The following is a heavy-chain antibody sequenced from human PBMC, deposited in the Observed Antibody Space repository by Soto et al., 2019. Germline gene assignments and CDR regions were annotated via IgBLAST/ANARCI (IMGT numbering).Heavy chain of an antibody. Sequence: SETPAVSCAFYGGSISIRNWWSCVRQPPVKGLEWIGEIYHSGSTNYNPSLKSRVTISVDKSKNQFSLKLSSVTAADTAVYYCARVPTVTHLFYYYGMDVWGQGTTVTVSS. CDR3: ARVPTVTHLFYYYGMDV. J-gene: IGHJ6*01. CDR2: IYHSGST. V-gene: IGHV4-4*02. CDR1: GGSISIRNW. D-gene: IGHD4-4*01.